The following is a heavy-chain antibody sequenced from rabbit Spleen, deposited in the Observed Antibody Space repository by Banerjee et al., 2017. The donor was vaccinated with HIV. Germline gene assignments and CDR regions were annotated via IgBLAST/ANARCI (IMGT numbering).Heavy chain of an antibody. CDR2: IYGGSSGFT. Sequence: QSLEESGGDLVKPGASLTLTCTASGFSFSSRYYICWVRQAPGKGLEWIACIYGGSSGFTYFASWAKGRFTISKTSSTTVTLHMTSLTAADTATYFCARDTSSSFSSYGMDLWGQGTLVTVS. J-gene: IGHJ6*01. CDR1: GFSFSSRYY. CDR3: ARDTSSSFSSYGMDL. D-gene: IGHD1-1*01. V-gene: IGHV1S40*01.